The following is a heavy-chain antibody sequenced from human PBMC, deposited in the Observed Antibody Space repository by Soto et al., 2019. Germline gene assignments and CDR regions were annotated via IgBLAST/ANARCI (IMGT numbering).Heavy chain of an antibody. D-gene: IGHD1-1*01. CDR3: ARGRYGDY. Sequence: QVHLVQSGAEVKKPGASVKVSCKASGYTFTSYGITWARQAPGQGLEWMGWISAHNGNTDYAQKLQGRVIVTRDTSTSTAYLELRSLISDDTAVYYCARGRYGDYWRPGARVTVSS. V-gene: IGHV1-18*01. CDR2: ISAHNGNT. CDR1: GYTFTSYG. J-gene: IGHJ4*02.